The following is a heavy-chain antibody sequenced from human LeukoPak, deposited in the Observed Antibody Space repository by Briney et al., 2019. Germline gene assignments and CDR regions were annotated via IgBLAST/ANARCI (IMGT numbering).Heavy chain of an antibody. V-gene: IGHV3-33*08. CDR1: GFSFSSFS. Sequence: PGGSLRLSCAASGFSFSSFSMHWVRQAPGKGPAWVAVIWYDGSNKYYADSVKGRFTISRDNSKNTLYLQMNSLRAEDTAVYYCARGDYNWFDPWGQGTLVTVSS. CDR2: IWYDGSNK. CDR3: ARGDYNWFDP. J-gene: IGHJ5*02.